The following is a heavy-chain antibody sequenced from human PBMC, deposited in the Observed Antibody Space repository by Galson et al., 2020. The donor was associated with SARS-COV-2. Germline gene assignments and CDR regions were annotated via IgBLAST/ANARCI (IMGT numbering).Heavy chain of an antibody. V-gene: IGHV1-2*04. D-gene: IGHD2-2*01. Sequence: GESLKISCKASGYTFTGYYMHWVRQAPGQGLEWMGWINHNSGGTNYAQKFQGWVTMTRDTSISTAYMELSRLRSDDTAVYYCARGPTPDIVVVPAAIWAFDIWGQGTMVTVSS. J-gene: IGHJ3*02. CDR3: ARGPTPDIVVVPAAIWAFDI. CDR1: GYTFTGYY. CDR2: INHNSGGT.